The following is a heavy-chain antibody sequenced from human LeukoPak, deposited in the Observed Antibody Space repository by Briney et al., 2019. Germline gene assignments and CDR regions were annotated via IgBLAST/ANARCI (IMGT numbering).Heavy chain of an antibody. CDR2: ISAYNGNT. V-gene: IGHV1-18*04. Sequence: ASVKVSCKASGYTFTSYGISWVRQAPGQGLEWMGWISAYNGNTNYAQKLQGRVTMTTDTSTSTAYMELRSLRSDDTAVYYCTRDRAHVLRYFDWFPDTPYYYYGMDVWGKGTTVTVSS. CDR1: GYTFTSYG. D-gene: IGHD3-9*01. J-gene: IGHJ6*04. CDR3: TRDRAHVLRYFDWFPDTPYYYYGMDV.